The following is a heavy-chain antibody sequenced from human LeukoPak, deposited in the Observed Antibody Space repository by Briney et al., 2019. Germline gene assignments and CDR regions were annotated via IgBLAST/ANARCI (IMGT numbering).Heavy chain of an antibody. Sequence: SETLSLTCTVSGGSISSSSYYWGWIRQPPGKGLEWLGSIYYSGSTYYNPSLKSRVTISVDRSKNQFSLKLSSVTAADTAVYYCARAIVVVPAAAFDYWGQGTLVTVSS. CDR3: ARAIVVVPAAAFDY. V-gene: IGHV4-39*07. CDR2: IYYSGST. J-gene: IGHJ4*02. CDR1: GGSISSSSYY. D-gene: IGHD2-2*01.